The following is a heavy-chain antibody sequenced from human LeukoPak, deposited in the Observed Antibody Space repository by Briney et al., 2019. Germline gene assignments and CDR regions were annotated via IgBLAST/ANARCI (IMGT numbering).Heavy chain of an antibody. Sequence: GGSLRLSCAASGFTFTTFAMTWVRQAPGKGLEWVSAICCSGGTTYYADSVKGRFTISRDNLKNTLYLQMNSLRAEDTAVYYCAKDRWYCGQGTPVTASS. CDR3: AKDRWY. J-gene: IGHJ4*02. V-gene: IGHV3-23*01. CDR2: ICCSGGTT. CDR1: GFTFTTFA. D-gene: IGHD3-16*02.